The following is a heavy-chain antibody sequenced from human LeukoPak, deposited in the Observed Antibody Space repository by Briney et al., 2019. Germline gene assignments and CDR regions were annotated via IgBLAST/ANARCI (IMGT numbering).Heavy chain of an antibody. J-gene: IGHJ4*02. CDR1: AFTFSSFD. CDR2: IKFDGSQE. V-gene: IGHV3-30*02. D-gene: IGHD3-10*01. CDR3: ARRLPVSGSYSPDY. Sequence: GPSLTLSRAPSAFTFSSFDMHCVRQPPDKGLEWVAFIKFDGSQEYYADSVRGRFTVSRYNSRNMLYLQLDSLRDEDTAVYFCARRLPVSGSYSPDYWGQGTLVTVSS.